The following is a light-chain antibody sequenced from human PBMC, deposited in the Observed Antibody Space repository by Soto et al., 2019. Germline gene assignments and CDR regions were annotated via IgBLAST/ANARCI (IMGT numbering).Light chain of an antibody. Sequence: EIVMTQSPATLSVSQGERATVSCRASQSVSSNLAWYQQKPGQTPRLLICGASTTATGIPARLSGSGSVTEFTLTISSLQSEDFAVYYCQQYNNWPRTFGQGTKVEIK. J-gene: IGKJ1*01. CDR1: QSVSSN. CDR3: QQYNNWPRT. CDR2: GAS. V-gene: IGKV3-15*01.